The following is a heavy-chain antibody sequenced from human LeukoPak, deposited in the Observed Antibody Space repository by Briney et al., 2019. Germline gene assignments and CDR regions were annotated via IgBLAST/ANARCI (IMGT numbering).Heavy chain of an antibody. Sequence: ESSETLSLTCSVSGDSISNYYWSWIRQPPGKGLEWVECISYSGKPNYNPSLKSRVTISVDTSKNQFSLKLSSVTAADTAVYYCARQAPDSSGYYYVPRARLGAFDIWGQGTMVTVSS. J-gene: IGHJ3*02. CDR3: ARQAPDSSGYYYVPRARLGAFDI. CDR1: GDSISNYY. V-gene: IGHV4-59*08. CDR2: ISYSGKP. D-gene: IGHD3-22*01.